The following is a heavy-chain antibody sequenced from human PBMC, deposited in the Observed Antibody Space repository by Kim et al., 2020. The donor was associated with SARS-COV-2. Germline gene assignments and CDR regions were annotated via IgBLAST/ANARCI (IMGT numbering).Heavy chain of an antibody. V-gene: IGHV3-23*01. CDR3: AKVSVAGTFNY. CDR2: T. J-gene: IGHJ4*02. Sequence: TYSADSVKGRFTISRDNSKNTLYLQMNSLRAEDTAVYYCAKVSVAGTFNYWGQGTLVTVSS. D-gene: IGHD6-19*01.